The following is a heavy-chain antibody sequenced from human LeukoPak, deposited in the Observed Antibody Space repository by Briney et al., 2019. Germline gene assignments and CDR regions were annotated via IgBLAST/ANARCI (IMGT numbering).Heavy chain of an antibody. J-gene: IGHJ5*02. CDR3: ARVRRDSSGWWRNWFDP. V-gene: IGHV3-21*01. Sequence: PGGSLRLSCAASGFTFSTYSMNWVRQAPGKGLEWVSSISSSSSYIYYADSVKGRFTISRDNAKKSLYLQMNSLRAEDTAVYYCARVRRDSSGWWRNWFDPWGQGTLVTVSS. D-gene: IGHD6-19*01. CDR2: ISSSSSYI. CDR1: GFTFSTYS.